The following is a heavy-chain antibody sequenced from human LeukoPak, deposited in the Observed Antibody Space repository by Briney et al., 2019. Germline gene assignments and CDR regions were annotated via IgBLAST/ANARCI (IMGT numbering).Heavy chain of an antibody. J-gene: IGHJ1*01. CDR3: ARQGGDYGSEYFQH. V-gene: IGHV4-39*01. CDR2: IYYSGST. Sequence: SETLSLTCTVSGGSISSSSYYWGWIRQPPGKGLEWIGSIYYSGSTYYNPSLKSRVTISVDTSKNQFSLKLSSVTAADTAVYYCARQGGDYGSEYFQHWGQGTLVSVSS. CDR1: GGSISSSSYY. D-gene: IGHD4-17*01.